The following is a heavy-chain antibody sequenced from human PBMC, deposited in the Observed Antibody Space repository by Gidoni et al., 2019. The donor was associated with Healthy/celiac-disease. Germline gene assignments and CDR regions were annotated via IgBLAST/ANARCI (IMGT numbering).Heavy chain of an antibody. V-gene: IGHV4-39*07. J-gene: IGHJ2*01. CDR3: ARVLYYYDSSGSGGDFDL. CDR2: IYYSGST. Sequence: QLQLQASGPGLVKPSETLSLTCTVPGGSISSSSYYWGWIRQPPGKGLAWIGSIYYSGSTYYHPSLKSRVTISVDTSKNQFSLKLSSVTAADTAVYYCARVLYYYDSSGSGGDFDLWGRGTLVTVSS. CDR1: GGSISSSSYY. D-gene: IGHD3-22*01.